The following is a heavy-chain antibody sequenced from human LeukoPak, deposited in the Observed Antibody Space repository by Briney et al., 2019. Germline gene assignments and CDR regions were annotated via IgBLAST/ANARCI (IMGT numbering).Heavy chain of an antibody. D-gene: IGHD4/OR15-4a*01. CDR3: ASGISMVDYFDY. V-gene: IGHV1-69*13. Sequence: GASVKVSCKASGGTFSSYAISWVRQAPGQGLEWMGGIIPILGTADYAQKFQGRVTITADESTSTAYMELSSLRSEDTAVYYCASGISMVDYFDYWGQGTLVTVSS. CDR2: IIPILGTA. J-gene: IGHJ4*02. CDR1: GGTFSSYA.